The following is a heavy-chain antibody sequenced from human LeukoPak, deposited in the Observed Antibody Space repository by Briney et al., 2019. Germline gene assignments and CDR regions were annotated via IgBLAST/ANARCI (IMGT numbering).Heavy chain of an antibody. J-gene: IGHJ4*02. CDR2: ISSSSGAI. D-gene: IGHD5-18*01. Sequence: PGGSLRLSCAASGFTFSSFSMNWVRQAPGKGPEWVSYISSSSGAIYYADSVKGRFTISRDNAKNSLYLQINSLRAEDTALYYCARADKDGYGFFGFDYWGQGTLVTVSS. V-gene: IGHV3-48*04. CDR1: GFTFSSFS. CDR3: ARADKDGYGFFGFDY.